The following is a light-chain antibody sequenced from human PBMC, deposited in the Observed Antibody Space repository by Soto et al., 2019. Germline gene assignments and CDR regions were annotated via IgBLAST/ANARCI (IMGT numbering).Light chain of an antibody. V-gene: IGKV1-17*01. Sequence: DIQMTQSPSSLSASVGDRVTITCRASQGIRNDLSWYQQKPGKAPKRLIYAASSLQGGVPSRFSGSGSGTEFTLTISSLQPDDFATYYCQQYNSAWTFGQGTKVDIK. J-gene: IGKJ1*01. CDR3: QQYNSAWT. CDR2: AAS. CDR1: QGIRND.